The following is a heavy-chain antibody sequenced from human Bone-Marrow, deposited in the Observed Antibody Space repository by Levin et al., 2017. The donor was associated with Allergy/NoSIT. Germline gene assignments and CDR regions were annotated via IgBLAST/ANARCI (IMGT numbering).Heavy chain of an antibody. D-gene: IGHD3-10*01. CDR2: INPKLGTT. CDR3: ARAGGSGPIGHYYGLDV. J-gene: IGHJ6*02. CDR1: GYSFTNYE. Sequence: ASVKVSCKASGYSFTNYEINWVRQVPGQGPEWLGWINPKLGTTGYAQNLQVRVSMTSNISINTAYLELSSLRFDDTALYYCARAGGSGPIGHYYGLDVWGQGTTVAVSS. V-gene: IGHV1-8*01.